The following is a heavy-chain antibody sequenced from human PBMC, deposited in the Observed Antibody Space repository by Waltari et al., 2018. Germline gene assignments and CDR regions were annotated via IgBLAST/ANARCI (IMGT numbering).Heavy chain of an antibody. Sequence: QVQLVQSGAAVQKPGSSVKVSCKASGGPFSSYAISGVRQAPGQGLEWMGGIIPIFGTANYAQKFQGRVTITADESTSTAYMELSSLRSEDTAVYYCARQRITMIVVVGYFDYWGQGTLVTVSS. CDR2: IIPIFGTA. J-gene: IGHJ4*02. CDR1: GGPFSSYA. V-gene: IGHV1-69*01. D-gene: IGHD3-22*01. CDR3: ARQRITMIVVVGYFDY.